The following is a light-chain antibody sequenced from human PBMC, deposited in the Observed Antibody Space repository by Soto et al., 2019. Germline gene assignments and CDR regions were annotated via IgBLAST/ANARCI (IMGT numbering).Light chain of an antibody. J-gene: IGKJ2*01. CDR1: QTISTY. CDR2: AAS. CDR3: QQSHGIPYT. Sequence: DLQMTQSPSSLSASVGDRVTITCRASQTISTYLNWYQQNPGKAPKLLIYAASTLQSGVPSRFSGSGSGTDFTLTISSLQPEDFATYSCQQSHGIPYTFGQGTKLEIK. V-gene: IGKV1-39*01.